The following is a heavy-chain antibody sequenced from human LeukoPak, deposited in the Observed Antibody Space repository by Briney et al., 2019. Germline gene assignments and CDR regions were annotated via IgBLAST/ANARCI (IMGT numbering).Heavy chain of an antibody. CDR3: AKGVGQWLVRGYYFDY. V-gene: IGHV3-9*01. J-gene: IGHJ4*02. CDR1: GFTFDDYA. D-gene: IGHD6-19*01. Sequence: GGSLRLSCAASGFTFDDYAMHWVRQAPGKGLEWVSGISWNSGSIGYADSVKGRFTISRDNAKNSLYLQMNSLRAEDTALHYCAKGVGQWLVRGYYFDYWGQGTLVTVSS. CDR2: ISWNSGSI.